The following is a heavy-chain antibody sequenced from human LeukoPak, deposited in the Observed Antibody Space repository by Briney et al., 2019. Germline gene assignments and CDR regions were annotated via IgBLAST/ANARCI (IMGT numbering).Heavy chain of an antibody. CDR1: GFTFSSYD. J-gene: IGHJ4*02. D-gene: IGHD3-22*01. Sequence: GGSLRLSCAASGFTFSSYDMNWVRQAPGKGLEWVSYISSGNPTIYYADSVKGRFTISRDNAKNSLYLQMNSLRAEDTAVYYCARGGFHYDSSGYYCFDYWGQGTLVTVSS. V-gene: IGHV3-48*03. CDR3: ARGGFHYDSSGYYCFDY. CDR2: ISSGNPTI.